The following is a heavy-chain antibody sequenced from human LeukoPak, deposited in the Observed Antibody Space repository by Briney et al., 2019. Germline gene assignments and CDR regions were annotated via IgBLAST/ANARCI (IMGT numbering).Heavy chain of an antibody. CDR1: GFTFTNSW. D-gene: IGHD4-17*01. Sequence: GGSLRLSCAASGFTFTNSWMAWVRQAPGKGLEWVANIKQDGSTKHYADSLKGRFTISRDNPKNSLYLQMNSLRAEDTAVYYCARDRYGDYAFDYWGQGTLVTVSS. J-gene: IGHJ4*02. CDR3: ARDRYGDYAFDY. V-gene: IGHV3-7*01. CDR2: IKQDGSTK.